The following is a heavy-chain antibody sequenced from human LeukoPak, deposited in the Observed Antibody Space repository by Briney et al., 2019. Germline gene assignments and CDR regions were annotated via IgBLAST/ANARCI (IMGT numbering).Heavy chain of an antibody. D-gene: IGHD3-10*01. V-gene: IGHV3-30*04. CDR3: ARDFWVKAYYYGSGSHRSKKGYYGMDV. CDR2: ISYDGSNK. CDR1: GFTFSSYA. Sequence: GGSLRLSCAASGFTFSSYAMHWVRQAPGKGLEWVAVISYDGSNKYYADSVKGRFTISRDNSKNTLYLQMKSLSAEDTAVYYCARDFWVKAYYYGSGSHRSKKGYYGMDVWGQGTTVTVSS. J-gene: IGHJ6*02.